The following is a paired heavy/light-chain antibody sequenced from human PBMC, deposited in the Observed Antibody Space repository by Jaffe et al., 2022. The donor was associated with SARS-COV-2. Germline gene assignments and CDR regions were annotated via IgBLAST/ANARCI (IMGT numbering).Light chain of an antibody. CDR3: QSYDRSLGGFVI. CDR2: GNN. J-gene: IGLJ2*01. Sequence: QSVLTQPPSVSGAPGQRVTISCTGSSSNIGAAYDVHWYQQLPGTAPKFLIYGNNNRPSGVPDRFSGSKSGTSASLAITGLQAEDEADYYCQSYDRSLGGFVIFGGGTKLTVL. CDR1: SSNIGAAYD. V-gene: IGLV1-40*01.
Heavy chain of an antibody. D-gene: IGHD3-16*01. Sequence: QVQLQESGPGLVKPSETLSLTCAVSGGSIRGYYWSWIRQPPGKGLEWLGYIYYSGSTNYSPSLKGRVTISIDTSKNQFSLKMTSVTAPDTAVYYCARVLTTFGGDFYGLDVWGQGTTVTVSS. V-gene: IGHV4-59*01. CDR2: IYYSGST. CDR1: GGSIRGYY. CDR3: ARVLTTFGGDFYGLDV. J-gene: IGHJ6*02.